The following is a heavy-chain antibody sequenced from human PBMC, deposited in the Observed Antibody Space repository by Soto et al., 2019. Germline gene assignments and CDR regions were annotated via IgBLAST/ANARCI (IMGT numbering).Heavy chain of an antibody. CDR3: ARGWNVVVPASDYYFDY. V-gene: IGHV1-69*02. Sequence: SVKVSCKTSGGTFSSYTISWVRQAPGQGLEWMGRIIPILGIANYAQKFQGRVTITADKSTSTAYMELSSLRSEDTAVYYCARGWNVVVPASDYYFDYWGQGTLVTVSS. CDR2: IIPILGIA. J-gene: IGHJ4*02. D-gene: IGHD2-2*01. CDR1: GGTFSSYT.